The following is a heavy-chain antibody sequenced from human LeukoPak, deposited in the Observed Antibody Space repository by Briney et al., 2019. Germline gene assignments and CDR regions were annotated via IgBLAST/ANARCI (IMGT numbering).Heavy chain of an antibody. CDR2: IAGSSGYI. D-gene: IGHD3-16*01. Sequence: GGSLRLSCTASGFTFSSYAMSWVRQAPGKGLEWVSSIAGSSGYIYYADSVKGRFTISRDNAKNSLYLQMNSLRAEDTAVYYCAREGALGSSTSFDYWGQGTLVTVSS. J-gene: IGHJ4*02. CDR3: AREGALGSSTSFDY. CDR1: GFTFSSYA. V-gene: IGHV3-21*04.